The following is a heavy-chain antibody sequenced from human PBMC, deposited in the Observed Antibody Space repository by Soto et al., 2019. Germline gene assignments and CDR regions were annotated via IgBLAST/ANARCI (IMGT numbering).Heavy chain of an antibody. V-gene: IGHV3-53*01. J-gene: IGHJ4*02. CDR1: GFTVSNDY. CDR3: ARAKKGGFDY. D-gene: IGHD3-16*01. CDR2: SYSGGNT. Sequence: PGGSLRLSXAASGFTVSNDYMSWVRQAPGKGLELVSFSYSGGNTDYADSVKGRFTASRDNSKNTLYLQMSSLRAEDTAVYYCARAKKGGFDYWGQGTLVTVSS.